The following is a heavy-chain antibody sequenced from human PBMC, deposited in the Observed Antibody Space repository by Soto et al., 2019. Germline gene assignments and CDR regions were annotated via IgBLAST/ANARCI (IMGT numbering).Heavy chain of an antibody. D-gene: IGHD3-16*01. V-gene: IGHV4-59*01. Sequence: SEHRSLTYTDSGGSITSSYWSWIRRPPGKGLEWIGYIYHSGGTNYNPSLKSRVSISLDTSKNQFSLELRSVSTADTAIYFCARVLSTDYVAFDLWGQGKLVT. CDR1: GGSITSSY. CDR2: IYHSGGT. CDR3: ARVLSTDYVAFDL. J-gene: IGHJ3*01.